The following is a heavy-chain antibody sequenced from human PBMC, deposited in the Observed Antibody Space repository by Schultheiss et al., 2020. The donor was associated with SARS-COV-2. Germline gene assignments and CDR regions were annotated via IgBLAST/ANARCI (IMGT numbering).Heavy chain of an antibody. D-gene: IGHD2-2*02. V-gene: IGHV4-4*07. J-gene: IGHJ1*01. CDR1: GGSISSYY. CDR3: ARGRRGYCSSTSCYRGYFQH. CDR2: IYTSGST. Sequence: SETLSLTCTVSGGSISSYYWSWIRQPPGKGLEWIGRIYTSGSTNYNPSLKSRVTISVDTSKNQFSLKLSSVTAADTAVYYCARGRRGYCSSTSCYRGYFQHWGQGTLVTVSS.